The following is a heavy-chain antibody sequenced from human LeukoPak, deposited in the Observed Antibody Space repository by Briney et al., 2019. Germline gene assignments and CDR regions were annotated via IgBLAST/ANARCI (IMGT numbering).Heavy chain of an antibody. CDR3: ARAYYDSSTYYFDY. J-gene: IGHJ4*02. D-gene: IGHD3-22*01. V-gene: IGHV1-18*01. Sequence: ASVNVSFKASGYTFTSYGISWVRQAPGQGLEWMGWISAYNGNTNYAQKLQGRVTMTTDTSTSTAYMELRSLRSDDTAVYYCARAYYDSSTYYFDYWGQGTLVTVSS. CDR1: GYTFTSYG. CDR2: ISAYNGNT.